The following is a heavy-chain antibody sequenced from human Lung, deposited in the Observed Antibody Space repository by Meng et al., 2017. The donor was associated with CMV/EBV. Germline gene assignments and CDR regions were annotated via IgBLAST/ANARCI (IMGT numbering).Heavy chain of an antibody. V-gene: IGHV3-21*01. Sequence: SCVASGFTFSSYSMNWVRQAPGKGLEWVSSISSSDTYKYNADLVRGRFTISRDNAKNSLYLQMKSLRVEDTAVYYCARDLEITVFGLVQSNDYGMDVXGQGXTVTVSS. CDR3: ARDLEITVFGLVQSNDYGMDV. CDR2: ISSSDTYK. J-gene: IGHJ6*02. CDR1: GFTFSSYS. D-gene: IGHD3-3*01.